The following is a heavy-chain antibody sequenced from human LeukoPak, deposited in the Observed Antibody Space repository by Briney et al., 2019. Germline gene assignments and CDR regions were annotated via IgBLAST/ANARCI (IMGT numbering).Heavy chain of an antibody. V-gene: IGHV4-34*01. CDR2: INHRGRS. CDR3: ARGVVGFGELLGENFDY. D-gene: IGHD3-10*01. CDR1: GGSFSGYY. J-gene: IGHJ4*02. Sequence: PSETLSLTCAVYGGSFSGYYWSWVRQPPGKGLEGRGEINHRGRSNYNAALKRGGTISVDTSKNQFSLKLSSVTAADTAVYYCARGVVGFGELLGENFDYWGQGTLVTVSS.